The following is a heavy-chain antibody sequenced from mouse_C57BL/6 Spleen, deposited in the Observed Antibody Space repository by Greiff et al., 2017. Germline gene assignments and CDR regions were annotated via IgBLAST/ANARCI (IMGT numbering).Heavy chain of an antibody. J-gene: IGHJ1*03. Sequence: QVQLQQPGAELVKPGASVKLSCKASGYTFTSYWMHWVKQRPGRGLEWIGRIDPNSGGTKYNEKFKSKATLTVDKPSSTAYMQLSSRTSEDSAVYYCARGHYGSSYDWYFDVWGTGTTGTVSS. CDR3: ARGHYGSSYDWYFDV. CDR1: GYTFTSYW. CDR2: IDPNSGGT. D-gene: IGHD1-1*01. V-gene: IGHV1-72*01.